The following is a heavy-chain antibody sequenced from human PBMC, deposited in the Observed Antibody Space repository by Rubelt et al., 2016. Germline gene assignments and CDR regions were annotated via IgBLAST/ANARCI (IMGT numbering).Heavy chain of an antibody. D-gene: IGHD3-3*01. CDR3: ARDGSEWSRDY. V-gene: IGHV3-21*01. Sequence: EVQLVESGGGLVKPGGSLRLSCVASGFTFTTSGMTWIRQAPGKGLEWVSTIVYSGDYQYYADSVTCRFTVSRDNAMNSLYRQMNSLRVDDTAMYVCARDGSEWSRDYWGQGTLVTVSS. J-gene: IGHJ4*02. CDR1: GFTFTTSG. CDR2: IVYSGDYQ.